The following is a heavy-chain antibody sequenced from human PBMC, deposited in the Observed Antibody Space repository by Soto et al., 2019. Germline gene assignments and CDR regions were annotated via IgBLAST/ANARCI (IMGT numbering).Heavy chain of an antibody. CDR1: GGTFSSHA. J-gene: IGHJ6*02. CDR2: LIPIFGTA. CDR3: ASPDAYKGYYNGMDV. D-gene: IGHD1-1*01. V-gene: IGHV1-69*12. Sequence: QVQLVQSGAEVKKPGSSVKVSCKASGGTFSSHAISWVRQAPGQGLEWMGGLIPIFGTANYAQKFQGRVTITADESTNTAYMDLSSLRSEDTAVYYCASPDAYKGYYNGMDVWGQGTTVTGSS.